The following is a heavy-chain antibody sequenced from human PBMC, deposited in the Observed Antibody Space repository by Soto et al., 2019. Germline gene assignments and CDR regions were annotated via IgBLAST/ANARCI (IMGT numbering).Heavy chain of an antibody. Sequence: GGFLRLSCAASGFTFSSYAMSWVRQAPGKGLEWVSAISGSGGSTYYADSVKGRFTISRDNSKNTLYLQMNSLRAEDTAVYYCAKAPGSSWYWNYWGQGTLVTVSS. CDR2: ISGSGGST. J-gene: IGHJ4*02. CDR1: GFTFSSYA. D-gene: IGHD6-13*01. V-gene: IGHV3-23*01. CDR3: AKAPGSSWYWNY.